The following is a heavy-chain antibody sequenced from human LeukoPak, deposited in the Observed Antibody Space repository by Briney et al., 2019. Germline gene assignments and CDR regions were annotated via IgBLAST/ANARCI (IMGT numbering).Heavy chain of an antibody. CDR3: VASGYGY. CDR1: GFTFSKHG. Sequence: GGSLRLSCAASGFTFSKHGIHWVRQAPGKGLEWVAFIRSDGTNKYYVDSVKGQFTISRDNSKNSLYLQMNTLSAEDTAVYYCVASGYGYWGQGTLVTVSS. V-gene: IGHV3-30*02. CDR2: IRSDGTNK. D-gene: IGHD3-22*01. J-gene: IGHJ4*02.